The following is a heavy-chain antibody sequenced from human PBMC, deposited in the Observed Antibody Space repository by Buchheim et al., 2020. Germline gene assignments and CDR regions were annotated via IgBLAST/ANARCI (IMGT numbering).Heavy chain of an antibody. CDR3: AKVRFLEWLLEF. J-gene: IGHJ4*02. CDR1: GFTFSSYA. D-gene: IGHD3-3*01. V-gene: IGHV3-23*01. CDR2: ISGSGGGK. Sequence: EVQLLESGGGLVQPGGSLRLSCAASGFTFSSYAMSWVRQAPGKGLGWVSAISGSGGGKYYATSVRGRFTFPRDNSKNTLYLQMNSLRAEDTAVYYCAKVRFLEWLLEFWGQGTL.